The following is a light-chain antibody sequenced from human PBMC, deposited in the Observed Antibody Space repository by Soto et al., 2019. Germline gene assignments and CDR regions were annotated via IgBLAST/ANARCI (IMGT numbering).Light chain of an antibody. CDR3: QQRNYWQVT. J-gene: IGKJ5*01. CDR2: GAS. Sequence: EVVMRQSPATLSVSPGEGATRSCRASQSVGSIYLAWYQQRPGQAPRLLIYGASNRATGIPVRFSGSGSGTDFTLTISSLEPEDFAVYYCQQRNYWQVTFGQGTRREIK. V-gene: IGKV3D-20*02. CDR1: QSVGSIY.